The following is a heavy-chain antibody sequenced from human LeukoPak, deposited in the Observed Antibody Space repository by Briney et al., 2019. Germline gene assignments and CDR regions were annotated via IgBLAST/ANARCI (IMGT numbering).Heavy chain of an antibody. V-gene: IGHV3-33*01. D-gene: IGHD1-1*01. J-gene: IGHJ5*02. Sequence: PGRSLRLSCAASGFTFSSYGMHWVRQAPGKGLEWVAVIWYDGSNKYYADSVKGRFTISRDNSKNTVYLQMNNLRAEDTAVYYCARELEINWFDPWGQGTLVTVSS. CDR3: ARELEINWFDP. CDR2: IWYDGSNK. CDR1: GFTFSSYG.